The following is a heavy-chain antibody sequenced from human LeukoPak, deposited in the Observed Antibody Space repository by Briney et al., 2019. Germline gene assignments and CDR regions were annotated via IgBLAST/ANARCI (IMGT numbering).Heavy chain of an antibody. V-gene: IGHV1-2*06. Sequence: GASVKVSCKASGYTFTGYYMHWVRQAPGQGLEWMGRINPNSGGTNYAQKFQSRVTITADESTSTAYMELSSLRSEDTAVYYCARGSPVSPGYWGQGTLVTVSS. CDR3: ARGSPVSPGY. CDR2: INPNSGGT. D-gene: IGHD3-10*01. CDR1: GYTFTGYY. J-gene: IGHJ4*02.